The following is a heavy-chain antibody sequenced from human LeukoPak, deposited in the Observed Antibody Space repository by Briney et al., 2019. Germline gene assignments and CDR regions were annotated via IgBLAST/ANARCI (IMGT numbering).Heavy chain of an antibody. D-gene: IGHD3-22*01. V-gene: IGHV4-34*01. CDR1: GGSFGGYY. CDR3: ATYDSSGYYRYFDY. Sequence: SETLSLTCAVYGGSFGGYYWSWIRQPPGKGLEWIGEINHSGSTNYNPSLKSRVTISVDTSKNQFSLKLSSVTAADTAVYYCATYDSSGYYRYFDYWGQGTLVTVSS. J-gene: IGHJ4*02. CDR2: INHSGST.